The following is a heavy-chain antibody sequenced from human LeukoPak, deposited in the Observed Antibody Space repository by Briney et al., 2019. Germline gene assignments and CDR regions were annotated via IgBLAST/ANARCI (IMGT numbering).Heavy chain of an antibody. CDR2: INHSGST. V-gene: IGHV4-34*01. Sequence: PSETLSLTCAVYGGSFSGYYWSWLHQPPGKGLEWIGEINHSGSTNYNPSLKSRVTISVDTSKNQFSLKLSSVTAADTAVYYCARLGLFDYWGQGTLVTVSS. CDR1: GGSFSGYY. D-gene: IGHD3-16*01. J-gene: IGHJ4*02. CDR3: ARLGLFDY.